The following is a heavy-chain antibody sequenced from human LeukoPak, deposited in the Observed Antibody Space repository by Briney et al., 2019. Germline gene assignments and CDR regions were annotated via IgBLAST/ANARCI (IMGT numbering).Heavy chain of an antibody. CDR3: ARTYYYGSGSYYNPPGY. J-gene: IGHJ4*02. CDR1: GYTFTRYG. D-gene: IGHD3-10*01. Sequence: ASVKVSCKASGYTFTRYGISWVRQAPGQGLEWMAWISGDNGDTNCVEKFQGRVTITTDESTSTAYMELSSLRSDDTAVYYCARTYYYGSGSYYNPPGYWGQGTLVTVSS. CDR2: ISGDNGDT. V-gene: IGHV1-18*01.